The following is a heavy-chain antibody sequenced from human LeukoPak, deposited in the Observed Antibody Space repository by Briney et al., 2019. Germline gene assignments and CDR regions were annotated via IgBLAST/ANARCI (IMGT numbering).Heavy chain of an antibody. CDR3: TRAVAGHPD. D-gene: IGHD6-19*01. CDR1: GVPFSNYY. CDR2: INHSGYT. J-gene: IGHJ4*02. V-gene: IGHV4-34*01. Sequence: SETLSLTCAVSGVPFSNYYRSWVRQSPRQGLEWIGEINHSGYTNYNPSLKSRVTMSIDTSKNQFYLMLTSVTAADTGVYYCTRAVAGHPDWGQGTLVTVSS.